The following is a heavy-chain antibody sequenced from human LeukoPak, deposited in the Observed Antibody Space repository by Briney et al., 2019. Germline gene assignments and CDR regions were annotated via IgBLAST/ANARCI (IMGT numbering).Heavy chain of an antibody. J-gene: IGHJ4*02. V-gene: IGHV4-34*01. CDR2: INHSGST. CDR3: ARQGLVKWYFDY. CDR1: GGSFSGYY. Sequence: SETLSPTCAVYGGSFSGYYWSWIRQPPGKGLEWIGEINHSGSTNYNPSLKSRVTISVDTSKNQFSLKLSSVTAADTAVYSCARQGLVKWYFDYWGQGTLVTVSS. D-gene: IGHD1-26*01.